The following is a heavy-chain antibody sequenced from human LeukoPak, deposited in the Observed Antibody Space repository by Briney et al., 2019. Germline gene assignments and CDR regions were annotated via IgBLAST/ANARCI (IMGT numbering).Heavy chain of an antibody. CDR2: INQSGST. Sequence: SETLSLTCAVYSGSFSGYYWSWIRQPPGKGLEWIGEINQSGSTNYNPSLKSRVTILVDTSKNQFSLNLRSVTAADTAVYFCAVVEGQPNYYYYMDVWGKGTTVTVSS. CDR1: SGSFSGYY. CDR3: AVVEGQPNYYYYMDV. J-gene: IGHJ6*03. D-gene: IGHD6-13*01. V-gene: IGHV4-34*01.